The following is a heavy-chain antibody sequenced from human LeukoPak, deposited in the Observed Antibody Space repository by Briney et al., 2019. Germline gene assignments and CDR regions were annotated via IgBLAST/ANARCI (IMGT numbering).Heavy chain of an antibody. J-gene: IGHJ4*02. V-gene: IGHV1-2*02. CDR2: INPNSGGT. D-gene: IGHD3-22*01. CDR3: ARVHYYYDSRVYYANDY. Sequence: ASVKVSCKASGYTFTGYYMHWVRQAPGQGLEWMGWINPNSGGTNYAQKFQGRVTMTRDTSISTAYMELSRLRSDDTAVYYCARVHYYYDSRVYYANDYGGREPRVTVPS. CDR1: GYTFTGYY.